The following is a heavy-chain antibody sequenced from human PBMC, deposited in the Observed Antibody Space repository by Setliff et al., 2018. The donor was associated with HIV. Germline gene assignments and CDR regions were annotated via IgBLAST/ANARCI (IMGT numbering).Heavy chain of an antibody. D-gene: IGHD3-3*01. CDR1: GFTFRNYK. V-gene: IGHV3-48*03. Sequence: GSLRLSCAASGFTFRNYKFNWVRQDPGRGLEWVSSISIGSGGAIDYADSVQGRFTISRDNSKNSLYLQMNSLRVEDTAVYYCARDYLYYNLYNGSPVYGMDVWGQGTTVTVSS. CDR2: ISIGSGGAI. J-gene: IGHJ6*02. CDR3: ARDYLYYNLYNGSPVYGMDV.